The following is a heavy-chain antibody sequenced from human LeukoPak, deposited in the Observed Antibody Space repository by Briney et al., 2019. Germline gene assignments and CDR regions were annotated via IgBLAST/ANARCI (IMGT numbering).Heavy chain of an antibody. J-gene: IGHJ6*03. D-gene: IGHD3-16*01. CDR2: IYYSGST. CDR3: ARGPALIYYHYHYYMDV. V-gene: IGHV4-4*02. Sequence: SETLSLTCAVSGRPISSSNWWSSVRQPPGQGLERTRYIYYSGSTNYNPSLKSRVTISVDTSKNQFSLKLSSVTAADTAVYYCARGPALIYYHYHYYMDVWGKGTTVTVSS. CDR1: GRPISSSNW.